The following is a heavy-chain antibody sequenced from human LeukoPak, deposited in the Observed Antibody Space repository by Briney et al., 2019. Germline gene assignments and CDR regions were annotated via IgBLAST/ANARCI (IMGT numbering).Heavy chain of an antibody. D-gene: IGHD2-15*01. CDR3: AREWDLTHHQYCSGGSCYRDGWFDP. CDR2: ISSSSSYI. V-gene: IGHV3-21*01. CDR1: GFTFSSYS. Sequence: GGSLRLSCAASGFTFSSYSMNWVRQAPGRGLEWVSSISSSSSYIYYADSVKGRFTISRDNAKNSLYLQMNSLRAEDTAVYYCAREWDLTHHQYCSGGSCYRDGWFDPWGQGTLVTVSS. J-gene: IGHJ5*02.